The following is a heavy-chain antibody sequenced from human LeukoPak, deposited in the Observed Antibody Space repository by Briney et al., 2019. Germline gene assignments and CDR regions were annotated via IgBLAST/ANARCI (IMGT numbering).Heavy chain of an antibody. CDR2: ISNSGNTI. Sequence: GGPLRLSCAASGFTFSSYEMNWVRQAPGKGLEWVSYISNSGNTIFYADSVKGRFTISRDNGKNSLYLQMNSLRTEDTAVYYCASSTAIGYWGQGTLVTVSS. CDR1: GFTFSSYE. J-gene: IGHJ4*02. V-gene: IGHV3-48*03. CDR3: ASSTAIGY.